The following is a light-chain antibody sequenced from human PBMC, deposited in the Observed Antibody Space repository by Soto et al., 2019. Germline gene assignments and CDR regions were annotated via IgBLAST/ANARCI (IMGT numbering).Light chain of an antibody. V-gene: IGKV3-20*01. CDR2: GAS. Sequence: DIVLTQSPGTLSLSPGKRATLSCRASQSVSSSYLAWYQQKPGQAPRLLIYGASGRATGIPDRFSGSGSGTDFTLTISRLEAEDCAVYYCQQYGSSPPVTFGQGTRLEIK. CDR1: QSVSSSY. J-gene: IGKJ5*01. CDR3: QQYGSSPPVT.